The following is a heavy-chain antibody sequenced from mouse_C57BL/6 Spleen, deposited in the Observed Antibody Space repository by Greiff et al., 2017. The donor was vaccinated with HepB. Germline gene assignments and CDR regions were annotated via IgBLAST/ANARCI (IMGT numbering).Heavy chain of an antibody. V-gene: IGHV1-26*01. CDR1: GYTFTDYY. Sequence: EVQLQQSGPELVKPGASVKISCKASGYTFTDYYMNWVKQSHGKSLEWIGDINPNNGGTSYNQKFKGKATLTVDKSSSTAYMELRSLTSEDSAVYYCARSGSYYSNWAWFAYWGQGTLVTVSA. J-gene: IGHJ3*01. D-gene: IGHD2-5*01. CDR2: INPNNGGT. CDR3: ARSGSYYSNWAWFAY.